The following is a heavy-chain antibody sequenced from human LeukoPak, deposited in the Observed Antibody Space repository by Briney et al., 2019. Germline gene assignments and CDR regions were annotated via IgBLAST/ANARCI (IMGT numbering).Heavy chain of an antibody. D-gene: IGHD3-3*01. V-gene: IGHV4-59*01. Sequence: PSETLSLTCTVSGGSISNYYWSWIRQPPGKGLEWIAYINYSGSTNYNPSLKSRVTISVDTSKNHFSLTLSSVTAADTAVYYCARFGGPHAFDIWGQGTMVTVSS. CDR3: ARFGGPHAFDI. CDR2: INYSGST. CDR1: GGSISNYY. J-gene: IGHJ3*02.